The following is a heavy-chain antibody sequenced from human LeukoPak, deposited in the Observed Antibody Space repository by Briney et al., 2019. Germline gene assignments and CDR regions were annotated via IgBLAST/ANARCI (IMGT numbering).Heavy chain of an antibody. Sequence: SETLSLTCTVSGGSISSYYWSWIRQPPGKGLEWIGYIYYSGSTNYNPSLKSRVTISVDTSKNQFSLKLSSVTAADTAVYYCARGGDYVYYYYYYMDVWGKGTTVTVSS. CDR3: ARGGDYVYYYYYYMDV. J-gene: IGHJ6*03. D-gene: IGHD4-17*01. CDR1: GGSISSYY. V-gene: IGHV4-59*01. CDR2: IYYSGST.